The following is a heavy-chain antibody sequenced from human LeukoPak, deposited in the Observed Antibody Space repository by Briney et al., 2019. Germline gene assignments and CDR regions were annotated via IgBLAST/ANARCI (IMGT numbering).Heavy chain of an antibody. CDR2: ISNSGSTI. J-gene: IGHJ5*02. V-gene: IGHV3-11*01. CDR3: ARAPKFRLVGVPKGPFDP. Sequence: PGGSLRLSCAASGFTFSDYYMSWIRQAPGKGLEWVLYISNSGSTIYYADSVKGRFFISRDNAKNSLYLQMNSLRAEDTAVYYCARAPKFRLVGVPKGPFDPWGQGTLVTVSS. CDR1: GFTFSDYY. D-gene: IGHD1-26*01.